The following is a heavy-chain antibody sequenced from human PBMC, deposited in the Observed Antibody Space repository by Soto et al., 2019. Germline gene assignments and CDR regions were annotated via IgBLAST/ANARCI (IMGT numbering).Heavy chain of an antibody. CDR2: ISYDGSNK. J-gene: IGHJ4*02. D-gene: IGHD2-15*01. CDR1: GFTFSSYA. Sequence: QVQLVESGGGVVQPGRSPRLSCAASGFTFSSYAMHWVRQAPGKGLEWVAVISYDGSNKYYADSVKGRFTISRDNSKNTLYLQMNSLRAEDTAVYYCARDMDVVVVAANLDYWGQGTLVTVSS. CDR3: ARDMDVVVVAANLDY. V-gene: IGHV3-30-3*01.